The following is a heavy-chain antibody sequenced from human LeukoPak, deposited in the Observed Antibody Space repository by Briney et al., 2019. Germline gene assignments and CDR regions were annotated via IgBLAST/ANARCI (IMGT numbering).Heavy chain of an antibody. D-gene: IGHD2-15*01. CDR1: GGSISSYY. CDR3: ARSSVAVADIDY. CDR2: IYYSGST. J-gene: IGHJ4*02. Sequence: SETLSLTCSVYGGSISSYYWSWIRQPPGKGLEWIGYIYYSGSTNYNPSLKSRVTISVDTSKNQFSLKLSSVTAADTAVYYCARSSVAVADIDYWGQGTLVTVSS. V-gene: IGHV4-59*01.